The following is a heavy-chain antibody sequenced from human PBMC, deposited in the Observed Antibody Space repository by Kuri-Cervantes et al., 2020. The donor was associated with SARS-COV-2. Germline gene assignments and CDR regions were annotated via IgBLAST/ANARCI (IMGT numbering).Heavy chain of an antibody. D-gene: IGHD2-2*01. CDR1: GYTFTSYD. CDR2: MNPNSGNT. V-gene: IGHV1-8*03. CDR3: ARAGYYCSSTSCPSLPDY. J-gene: IGHJ4*02. Sequence: ASVKVSCKASGYTFTSYDINWVRQATGQGLEWMGWMNPNSGNTCYAQKFQGRVTITRNTSISTAYMELSSLRSEDTAVYYCARAGYYCSSTSCPSLPDYWGQGTLVTVSS.